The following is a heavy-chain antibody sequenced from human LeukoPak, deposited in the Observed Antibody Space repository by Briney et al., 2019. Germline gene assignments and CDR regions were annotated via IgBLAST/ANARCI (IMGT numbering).Heavy chain of an antibody. CDR2: IYYSGST. D-gene: IGHD1-26*01. V-gene: IGHV4-59*01. CDR3: ARVGIVGASNYFDY. CDR1: GGSISSYY. Sequence: PSETLSLTCTVSGGSISSYYGSWIRQPPGKGLEWIGYIYYSGSTNYNPSLKSRVTISVDTSKNQFSLKLSSVTAADTAVYYCARVGIVGASNYFDYWGQGTLVTVSS. J-gene: IGHJ4*02.